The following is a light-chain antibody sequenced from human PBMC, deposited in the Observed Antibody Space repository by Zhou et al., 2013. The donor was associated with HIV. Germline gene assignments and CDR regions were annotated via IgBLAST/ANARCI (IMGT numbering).Light chain of an antibody. CDR2: GAS. CDR3: QQYGNSLTWT. CDR1: QSFSSSY. V-gene: IGKV3-20*01. J-gene: IGKJ1*01. Sequence: EIVLTQSPGTLSLSPGERATLSCRASQSFSSSYLAWYQQKPGQAPRLLIYGASRRATGIPDRFSGSGSGTDFTLTISRLEPEDFAVYYCQQYGNSLTWTFGKGPRWKSN.